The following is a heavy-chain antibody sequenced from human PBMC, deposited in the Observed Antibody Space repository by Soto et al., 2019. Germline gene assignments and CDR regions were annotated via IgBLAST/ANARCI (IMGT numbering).Heavy chain of an antibody. CDR3: AKDWGIEGAVEYFQH. CDR1: GFTFSTYA. Sequence: EVQLLESGGGLVQPGGSLRVSCAASGFTFSTYAMSWVRQAPGKGLEWVSAISGSGNSTYYADSVKGRLTISRDNSKNTLHLQMNSLRAEDTAGYYCAKDWGIEGAVEYFQHWGQGTLVTVSS. CDR2: ISGSGNST. J-gene: IGHJ1*01. V-gene: IGHV3-23*01. D-gene: IGHD7-27*01.